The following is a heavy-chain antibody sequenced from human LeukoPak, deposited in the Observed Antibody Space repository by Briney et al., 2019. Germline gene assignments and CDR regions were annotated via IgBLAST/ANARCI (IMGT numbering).Heavy chain of an antibody. D-gene: IGHD3-16*01. J-gene: IGHJ4*02. CDR3: ARDRMGDGYFDY. CDR1: GFTFSSYS. V-gene: IGHV3-21*01. CDR2: ISVGSSHI. Sequence: PGGSLRLSCAASGFTFSSYSMNWVRQAPGKGLEWVSSISVGSSHIYYADSVKGRFTISRDNAKNSLYLQMNSLRAEDTAVYYCARDRMGDGYFDYWGQGTLVTVSS.